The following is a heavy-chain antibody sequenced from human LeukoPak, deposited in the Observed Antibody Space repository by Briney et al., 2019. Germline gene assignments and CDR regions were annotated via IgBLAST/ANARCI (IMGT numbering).Heavy chain of an antibody. Sequence: SETLSLTCTVSGGSISNYYWSWIRQPPGKGLEWIGYIYYSGSTNYNPSLKSRVTISVDTSKNQFSLKLSSVTAADTAVYYCARGGGGPYYYDSSGNLDYWGQGTLVTVSS. CDR3: ARGGGGPYYYDSSGNLDY. D-gene: IGHD3-22*01. V-gene: IGHV4-59*01. J-gene: IGHJ4*02. CDR2: IYYSGST. CDR1: GGSISNYY.